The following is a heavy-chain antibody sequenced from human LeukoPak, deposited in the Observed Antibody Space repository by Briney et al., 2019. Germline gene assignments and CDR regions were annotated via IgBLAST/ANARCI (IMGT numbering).Heavy chain of an antibody. D-gene: IGHD3-16*01. CDR2: ISTSGASV. CDR1: GFTFSDYY. Sequence: GGSLRLSCTASGFTFSDYYMSWIRQAPGKGLEWLSYISTSGASVSYVDSVKGRFTISRDNAKNSLYLQIDSLRAEDTAMYYCARDRQFRLHDPGGQGLLVTVSS. CDR3: ARDRQFRLHDP. J-gene: IGHJ5*02. V-gene: IGHV3-11*01.